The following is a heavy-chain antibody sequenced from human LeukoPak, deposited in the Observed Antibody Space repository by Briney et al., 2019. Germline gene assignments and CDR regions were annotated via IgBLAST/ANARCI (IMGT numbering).Heavy chain of an antibody. Sequence: GGSLKLSCVASGFTLSGSAVHWVRQASGKGLEWIGRIRTKVDTYATAYSPSVGGRFTISRDDSKNTVYLQMNSLRSEDTAVYYCTRLGDYFDSGDYWGHGTLVTVSS. CDR3: TRLGDYFDSGDY. V-gene: IGHV3-73*01. D-gene: IGHD3-22*01. CDR1: GFTLSGSA. J-gene: IGHJ4*01. CDR2: IRTKVDTYAT.